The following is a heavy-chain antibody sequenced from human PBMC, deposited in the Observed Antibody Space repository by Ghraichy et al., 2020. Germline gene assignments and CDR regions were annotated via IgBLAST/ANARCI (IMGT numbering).Heavy chain of an antibody. CDR2: ISHDGSNK. CDR1: GFAFGDYA. J-gene: IGHJ3*02. D-gene: IGHD3-10*01. V-gene: IGHV3-30*04. Sequence: GGSLRLSCAASGFAFGDYAMHWVRQAPGKGLEWVAVISHDGSNKYYADSVQGRFTISRDNSMHTLYLQMNSLRTEDTAVYYCARSMVRGVIISPGRAFDIWGQGTMVIVSS. CDR3: ARSMVRGVIISPGRAFDI.